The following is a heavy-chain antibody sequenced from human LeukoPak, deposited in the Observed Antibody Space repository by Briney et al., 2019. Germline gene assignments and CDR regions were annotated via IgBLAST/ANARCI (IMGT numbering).Heavy chain of an antibody. V-gene: IGHV1-2*04. CDR1: GYTFTGYY. D-gene: IGHD1-26*01. J-gene: IGHJ4*02. CDR2: INPNSGGT. CDR3: TRGPANSGFGY. Sequence: ASVKVSCKASGYTFTGYYMHWVRQAPGQGLEWMGWINPNSGGTNYAQKFQGWVTMTRDTSISTAYMELSRLISDDTAVYFCTRGPANSGFGYWGQGTLVTVSS.